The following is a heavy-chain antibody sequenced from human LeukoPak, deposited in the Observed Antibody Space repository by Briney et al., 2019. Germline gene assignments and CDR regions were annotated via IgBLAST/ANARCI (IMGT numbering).Heavy chain of an antibody. CDR3: ARGLDDTFYYMDV. Sequence: SETLSLTCAVYGGSFSGYYWSWIRQPPGKVLEWIGEINHSGSTNYNPSLKSRVTISVDTSKNQFSLKLSSVTAADTAVYYCARGLDDTFYYMDVWGKGTTVTVSS. J-gene: IGHJ6*03. V-gene: IGHV4-34*01. CDR1: GGSFSGYY. CDR2: INHSGST. D-gene: IGHD3-22*01.